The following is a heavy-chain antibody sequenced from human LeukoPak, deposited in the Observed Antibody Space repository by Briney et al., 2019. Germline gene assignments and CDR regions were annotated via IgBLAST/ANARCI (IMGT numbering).Heavy chain of an antibody. D-gene: IGHD3-3*01. J-gene: IGHJ4*02. Sequence: SVKVSCKASGGTFSSYAISWVRQAPGQGLEWMGGIIPIFGTANYAQKFQGRVTITADESTSTAYMELSSLRSEDTAVYYCASDRAYYDFWSGYYAFDYWGQGTLVTVSS. CDR3: ASDRAYYDFWSGYYAFDY. V-gene: IGHV1-69*13. CDR1: GGTFSSYA. CDR2: IIPIFGTA.